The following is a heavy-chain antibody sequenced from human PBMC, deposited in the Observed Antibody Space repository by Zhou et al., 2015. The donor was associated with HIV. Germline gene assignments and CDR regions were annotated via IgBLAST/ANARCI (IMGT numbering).Heavy chain of an antibody. D-gene: IGHD6-25*01. CDR2: IIPIFGTA. CDR1: GGTFSSYA. CDR3: AREERAGAAGYGMDV. J-gene: IGHJ6*01. V-gene: IGHV1-69*01. Sequence: QVQLVQSGAEVKKPGSSVKVSCKASGGTFSSYAISWVRQAPGQGLEWMGGIIPIFGTANYAQKFQGRVTITADESTSTAYMELSSLRSEDTAVYYCAREERAGAAGYGMDVWGPRGPRVTVSS.